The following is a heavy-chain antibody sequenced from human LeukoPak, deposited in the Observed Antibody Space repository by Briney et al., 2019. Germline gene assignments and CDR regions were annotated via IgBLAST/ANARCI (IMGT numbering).Heavy chain of an antibody. CDR3: ARQPSEYYDFWSGYYSSFDY. V-gene: IGHV4-39*01. Sequence: WVRQPPGKGLEWVGSIYYSGSTYYNPSLKSRVTISVDTSKNQFSLKLSSVTAADTAVYYCARQPSEYYDFWSGYYSSFDYWGQGTLVTVSS. J-gene: IGHJ4*02. D-gene: IGHD3-3*01. CDR2: IYYSGST.